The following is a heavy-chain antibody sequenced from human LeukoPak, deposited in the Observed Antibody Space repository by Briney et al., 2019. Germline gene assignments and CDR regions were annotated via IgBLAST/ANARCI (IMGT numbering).Heavy chain of an antibody. CDR2: IYHSGST. Sequence: SQTLSLTCAVSGGSISSGGYSWRWIRQPPGTGLEWIGYIYHSGSTYYNPSLKSRVTIPVDRSKNQFSLKLSSVTAADTAVYYCARLGGSGSSPGWFDPWGQGTLVTVSS. D-gene: IGHD3-10*01. CDR1: GGSISSGGYS. CDR3: ARLGGSGSSPGWFDP. J-gene: IGHJ5*02. V-gene: IGHV4-30-2*01.